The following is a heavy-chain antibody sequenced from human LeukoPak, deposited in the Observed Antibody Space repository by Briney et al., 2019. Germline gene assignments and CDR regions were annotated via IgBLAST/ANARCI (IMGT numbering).Heavy chain of an antibody. D-gene: IGHD2-2*01. Sequence: SQTLSLTCTVSGGSISSGGYYWSWIRQPPGKGLEWIGYIYHSGSTYYNPSLKSRVTISVDRSKNQFSLKLSSVTAADTAVYYCAGVGTSFEGGFDYWGQGTLVTVSS. CDR1: GGSISSGGYY. CDR3: AGVGTSFEGGFDY. V-gene: IGHV4-30-2*01. J-gene: IGHJ4*02. CDR2: IYHSGST.